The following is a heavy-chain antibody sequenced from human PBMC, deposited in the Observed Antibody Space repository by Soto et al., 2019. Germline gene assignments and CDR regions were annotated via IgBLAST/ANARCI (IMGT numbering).Heavy chain of an antibody. CDR2: IKQDGSEK. CDR3: ARESGIAARPDAFDI. V-gene: IGHV3-7*03. D-gene: IGHD6-6*01. Sequence: GGSLRLSCAASGFTFSSYWMSWVRQAPGKGLEWVAIIKQDGSEKYYVDSVKGRFTISRDNAKNSLYLQMNSLRAEDTAVYYCARESGIAARPDAFDIWGQRTIVTVSS. J-gene: IGHJ3*02. CDR1: GFTFSSYW.